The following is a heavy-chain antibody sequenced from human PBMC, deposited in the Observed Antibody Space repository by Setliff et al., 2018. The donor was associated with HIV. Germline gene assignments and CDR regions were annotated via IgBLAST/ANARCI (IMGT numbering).Heavy chain of an antibody. CDR2: INHSGST. CDR1: GGSFTDIGGSFTDYY. D-gene: IGHD5-12*01. V-gene: IGHV4-34*01. J-gene: IGHJ6*03. Sequence: SETLSLTCAVFGGSFTDIGGSFTDYYWIWIRQPPGKGLEWIGEINHSGSTHYNPSLKSRFTISVDTSKNQFSLKLRSVTAADTAVYYCARHLYSGYDSGIIPYYYYYYMDVWGKGSTVTVSS. CDR3: ARHLYSGYDSGIIPYYYYYYMDV.